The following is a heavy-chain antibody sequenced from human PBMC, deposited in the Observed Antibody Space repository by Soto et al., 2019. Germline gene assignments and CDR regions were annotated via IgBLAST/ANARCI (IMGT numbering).Heavy chain of an antibody. CDR1: GYTFTGYY. Sequence: QVQLVQSGAEVKKPGASVKVSCKASGYTFTGYYMHWVRQAPGQGREWMGWINPNSGGTNYAQKFQGWVTMTRDTSISTAYMELSRLRSDDTAVYYCAREIVGATNWFDPWGQGTLVTVSS. J-gene: IGHJ5*02. CDR2: INPNSGGT. CDR3: AREIVGATNWFDP. D-gene: IGHD1-26*01. V-gene: IGHV1-2*04.